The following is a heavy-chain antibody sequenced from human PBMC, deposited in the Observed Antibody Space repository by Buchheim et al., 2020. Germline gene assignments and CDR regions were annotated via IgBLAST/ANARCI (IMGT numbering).Heavy chain of an antibody. V-gene: IGHV1-2*02. Sequence: QVQLVQSGAEVKKPGASMKVSCKTSGYTFTGYFIHWVRQAPGQGLEWIGLVNPNSGGADYAQMFQGRVTMTRDTSISPAYMELSRLRSDDTAVYYCARVSAVAGFDCWGQGTL. J-gene: IGHJ4*02. CDR3: ARVSAVAGFDC. D-gene: IGHD6-19*01. CDR2: VNPNSGGA. CDR1: GYTFTGYF.